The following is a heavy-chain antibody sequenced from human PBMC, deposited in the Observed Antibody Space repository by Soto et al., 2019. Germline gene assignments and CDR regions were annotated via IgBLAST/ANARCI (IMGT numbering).Heavy chain of an antibody. CDR3: TTAPGWSSSWYANAFDI. J-gene: IGHJ3*02. CDR2: IKSKTDGGTT. D-gene: IGHD6-13*01. V-gene: IGHV3-15*01. Sequence: SLRLSCAASGFTFSNAWMSWVRQAPGKGLEWVGRIKSKTDGGTTDYAAPVKGRFTISRDDSKNTLYLQMNSLKTEDTAVYYCTTAPGWSSSWYANAFDIWGQGTMVTVSS. CDR1: GFTFSNAW.